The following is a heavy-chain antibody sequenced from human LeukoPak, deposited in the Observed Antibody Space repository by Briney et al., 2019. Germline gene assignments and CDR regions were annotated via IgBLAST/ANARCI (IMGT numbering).Heavy chain of an antibody. V-gene: IGHV4-61*01. CDR1: GGSVSSGNYY. J-gene: IGHJ4*02. CDR3: VRVSSYSSGWFIDC. D-gene: IGHD6-19*01. CDR2: IYYSGST. Sequence: SETLSLTCTVSGGSVSSGNYYWNWIRQPPGKGLEWIGYIYYSGSTNHNPSLKSRVTISVDTSKNQFFLKLSSVTAADTAVYYCVRVSSYSSGWFIDCWGQGTLVTVPS.